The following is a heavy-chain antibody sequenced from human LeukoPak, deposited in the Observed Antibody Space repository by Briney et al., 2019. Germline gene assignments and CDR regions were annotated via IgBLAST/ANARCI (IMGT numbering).Heavy chain of an antibody. CDR1: GFTVSSNY. J-gene: IGHJ5*02. D-gene: IGHD5-18*01. Sequence: GGSLRLSCAASGFTVSSNYMSWVRQAPGKGLEWVSIICSGGRTYYADSVKGKFTISRDNSKNTVYLQMNSLRAEDTAVYYCARETNSYGHLWGQGTLVTVSS. CDR3: ARETNSYGHL. V-gene: IGHV3-66*01. CDR2: ICSGGRT.